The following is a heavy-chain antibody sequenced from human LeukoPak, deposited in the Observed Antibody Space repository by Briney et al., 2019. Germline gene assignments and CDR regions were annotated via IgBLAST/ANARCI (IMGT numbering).Heavy chain of an antibody. D-gene: IGHD3-10*02. CDR2: ISWNGGRI. CDR3: AKVMFGVVHSAFDF. Sequence: PGGSLRLSCAASGFTFDDYAMHWVRHAPGEGLEWVSGISWNGGRIDYADSVKGRFTISRDNAKSSLYLEMNSLRAEDTALYLCAKVMFGVVHSAFDFWGQGTMVAVSS. J-gene: IGHJ3*01. V-gene: IGHV3-9*01. CDR1: GFTFDDYA.